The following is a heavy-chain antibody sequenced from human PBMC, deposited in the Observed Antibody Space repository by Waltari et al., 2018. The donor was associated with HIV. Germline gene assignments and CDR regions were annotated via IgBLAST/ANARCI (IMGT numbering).Heavy chain of an antibody. J-gene: IGHJ4*02. CDR1: GGSITRNDFY. CDR3: ARRGDGFNQHARLDH. D-gene: IGHD2-2*01. Sequence: QLHLQESGPGLVKPSETLALTCTVSGGSITRNDFYWAWIRQPPGKGLEWIGLMYNSGTTDYHPALKSRVSMSRDTSKIRFSLRLHSVTAADTAIYYCARRGDGFNQHARLDHWGPGTLVTVSS. CDR2: MYNSGTT. V-gene: IGHV4-39*01.